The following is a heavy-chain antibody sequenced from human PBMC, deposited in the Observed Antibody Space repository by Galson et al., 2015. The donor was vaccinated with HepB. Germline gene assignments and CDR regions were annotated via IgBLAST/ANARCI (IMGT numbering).Heavy chain of an antibody. CDR3: AKRNDGGSQKDFDN. D-gene: IGHD3-16*01. CDR1: GFTFNNYG. Sequence: SLRLSCVASGFTFNNYGMHWVRQAPGKGLEWVAVISYDGAYTLYSDSVKGRFTISRDNSKSTLYVEMNSLRPEDTAVYYCAKRNDGGSQKDFDNWGQGTLVTVSS. J-gene: IGHJ4*02. V-gene: IGHV3-30*18. CDR2: ISYDGAYT.